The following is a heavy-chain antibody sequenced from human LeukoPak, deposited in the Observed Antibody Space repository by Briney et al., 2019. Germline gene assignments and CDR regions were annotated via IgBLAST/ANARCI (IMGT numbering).Heavy chain of an antibody. CDR1: GFTFSSYG. CDR3: ANSHVDTAMEGY. Sequence: GGSLRLSCAASGFTFSSYGMHWVRQAPGKGLEWVAVISYDGSNKYYADSVKGRFTISRDNSKNTLYLQMNSLRAEDAAVYYCANSHVDTAMEGYWGQGTLVTVSS. V-gene: IGHV3-30*18. CDR2: ISYDGSNK. D-gene: IGHD5-18*01. J-gene: IGHJ4*02.